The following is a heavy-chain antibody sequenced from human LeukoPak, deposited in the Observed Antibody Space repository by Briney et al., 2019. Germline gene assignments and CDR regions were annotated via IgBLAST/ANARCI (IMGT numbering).Heavy chain of an antibody. D-gene: IGHD4-23*01. Sequence: ASVKVSCKDSGYTFTNFAISWVRQAPGEGLEWMGWINTYNGNTDYAQKVQDRVTMTADTSTSTAYMELRSLRSDDTAVYYCTREDLCGGNVYRCGGSDSWGQGTLVTVSS. J-gene: IGHJ4*02. CDR2: INTYNGNT. CDR3: TREDLCGGNVYRCGGSDS. CDR1: GYTFTNFA. V-gene: IGHV1-18*01.